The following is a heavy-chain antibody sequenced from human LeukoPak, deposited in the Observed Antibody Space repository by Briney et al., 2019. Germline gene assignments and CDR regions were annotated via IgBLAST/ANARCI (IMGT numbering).Heavy chain of an antibody. V-gene: IGHV4-59*01. CDR3: AGSYDTSGHFHAFDI. CDR2: ISYSGGT. Sequence: ETLSLTCTVSGCSISGYYWSWIRQPPGKGLEWIGYISYSGGTNYNPSLKSRVTISLDTSKNQFSLKLTSVTAADTAFYFCAGSYDTSGHFHAFDIWGQGTMVSVSS. J-gene: IGHJ3*02. D-gene: IGHD3-22*01. CDR1: GCSISGYY.